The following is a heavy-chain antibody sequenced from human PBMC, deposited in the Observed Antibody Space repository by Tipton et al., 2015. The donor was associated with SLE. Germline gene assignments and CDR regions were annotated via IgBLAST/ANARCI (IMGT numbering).Heavy chain of an antibody. V-gene: IGHV3-30*02. CDR2: IRYDGSNK. CDR1: GFTFSSYG. CDR3: VRGYSYGWGGGFDY. Sequence: SGFTFSSYGMHWVRQAPGKGLEWVAFIRYDGSNKYYADSVKGRFTISRDNSKNTLYLQMNSLRAEDTAVYHCVRGYSYGWGGGFDYWGQGTLVTVSS. J-gene: IGHJ4*02. D-gene: IGHD5-18*01.